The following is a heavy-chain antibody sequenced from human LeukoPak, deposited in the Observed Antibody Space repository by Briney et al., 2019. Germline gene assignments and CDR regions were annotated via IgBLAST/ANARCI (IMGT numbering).Heavy chain of an antibody. CDR3: ARVRGVVAWDL. CDR2: IYSGGST. D-gene: IGHD3-10*01. CDR1: GFTVSSNY. Sequence: GGSLRLSCAASGFTVSSNYMSWVRQASGKGLEWVSVIYSGGSTYYADSVKGRFTISRDNSKNTLYLQMNSLRAEDTAVYYCARVRGVVAWDLWGRGTLVTVSS. J-gene: IGHJ2*01. V-gene: IGHV3-53*01.